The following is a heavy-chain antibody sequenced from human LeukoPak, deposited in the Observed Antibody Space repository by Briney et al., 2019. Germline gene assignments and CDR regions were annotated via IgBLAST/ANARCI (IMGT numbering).Heavy chain of an antibody. CDR2: ISSSSSYI. Sequence: GGSLRLSCAASGFTFSSYSMNWVRQAPGKGLEWVSSISSSSSYIYYADSVKGRFTISRDNAKNSLYLQMNSLRAEDTAVYYCARDGLHVMGAPYWGQGTLVTVSS. CDR3: ARDGLHVMGAPY. V-gene: IGHV3-21*01. D-gene: IGHD2-8*01. J-gene: IGHJ4*02. CDR1: GFTFSSYS.